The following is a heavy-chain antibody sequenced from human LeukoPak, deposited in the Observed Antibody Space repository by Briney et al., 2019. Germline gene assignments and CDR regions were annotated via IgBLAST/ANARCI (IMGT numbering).Heavy chain of an antibody. D-gene: IGHD2-2*01. V-gene: IGHV3-30*02. CDR2: IRYDGSNK. CDR1: GFTFSSYG. J-gene: IGHJ3*02. Sequence: GGSLRLSCAASGFTFSSYGMHWVHQAPGKGLEWVAFIRYDGSNKYYADSVKGRFTISRDNSKNTLYLQMNSLRAEDTAVYYCAKDYCSSTSCYPDDAFDIWGQGTMVTVSS. CDR3: AKDYCSSTSCYPDDAFDI.